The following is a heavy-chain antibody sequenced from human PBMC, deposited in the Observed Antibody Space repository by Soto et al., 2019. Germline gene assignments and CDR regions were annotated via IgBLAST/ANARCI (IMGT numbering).Heavy chain of an antibody. J-gene: IGHJ4*02. CDR2: INYSGTT. V-gene: IGHV4-61*03. CDR1: GAAVTSGDNY. D-gene: IGHD3-3*01. CDR3: ARENYDFWSGYYPDFDY. Sequence: SETLSLTCAVSGAAVTSGDNYWTWVRQPPGKGLEWIGYINYSGTTSYNPSLKSRVTISVDTFENHFSLKLSSVTAADTAVYYCARENYDFWSGYYPDFDYWGQGTLVTVSS.